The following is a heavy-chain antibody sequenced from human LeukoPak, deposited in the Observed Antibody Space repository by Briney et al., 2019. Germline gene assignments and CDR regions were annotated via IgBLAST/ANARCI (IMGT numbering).Heavy chain of an antibody. J-gene: IGHJ6*02. CDR3: ARTTSTSCHYYYYGMDV. CDR2: IIPILGIA. Sequence: SVKVSCKASGGTFSSYAISWVRQAPGQGLEWMGRIIPILGIANYAQKFQGRVTITADKSTSTAYMGLSSLRSEDTAVYYRARTTSTSCHYYYYGMDVWGQGTTVTVSS. CDR1: GGTFSSYA. V-gene: IGHV1-69*04. D-gene: IGHD1-1*01.